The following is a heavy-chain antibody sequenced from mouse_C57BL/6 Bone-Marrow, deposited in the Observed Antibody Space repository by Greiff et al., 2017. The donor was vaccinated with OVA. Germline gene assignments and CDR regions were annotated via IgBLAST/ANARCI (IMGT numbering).Heavy chain of an antibody. Sequence: DVMLVESGGGLVQPGGSLKLSCAASGFTFSDYGMAWVRQAPRKGPEWVAFISNLAYSIYYADTVTGRFTISRENAKNTLYLEMSSLRSEDTAMYYCARRGTYFDVWGTGTTVTVSS. J-gene: IGHJ1*03. V-gene: IGHV5-15*04. CDR3: ARRGTYFDV. CDR1: GFTFSDYG. CDR2: ISNLAYSI.